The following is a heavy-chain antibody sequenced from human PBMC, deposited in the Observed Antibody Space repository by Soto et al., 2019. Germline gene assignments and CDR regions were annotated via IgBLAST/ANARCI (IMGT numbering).Heavy chain of an antibody. D-gene: IGHD3-16*02. CDR3: AIALGVIRGSGHFDY. V-gene: IGHV4-39*01. J-gene: IGHJ4*02. CDR1: GGSISSSSYY. Sequence: QLQLQESGPGLVKPSETLSLTCTVSGGSISSSSYYWGWIRQPPGKGLEWIGSIYYSGSTYYNPSLKSRVTISVDTSKNQFSLKLSSVTAADTAVYYCAIALGVIRGSGHFDYWGQGTLVTVSS. CDR2: IYYSGST.